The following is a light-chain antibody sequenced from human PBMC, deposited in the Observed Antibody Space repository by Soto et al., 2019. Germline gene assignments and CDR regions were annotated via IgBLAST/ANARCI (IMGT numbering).Light chain of an antibody. CDR1: SSDIGSYNR. Sequence: QSVLTQPPSVSGSPGQSVTISCTGISSDIGSYNRVSWYQQPPGTAPKLTIYEVNNRPSGVPDRFSGSTSGNTASLTISGLKAEDEADYYCSLYTRITTYVFGTGPKVTXL. CDR3: SLYTRITTYV. J-gene: IGLJ1*01. CDR2: EVN. V-gene: IGLV2-18*01.